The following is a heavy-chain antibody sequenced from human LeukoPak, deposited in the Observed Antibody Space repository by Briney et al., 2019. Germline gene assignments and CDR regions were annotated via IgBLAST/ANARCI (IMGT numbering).Heavy chain of an antibody. CDR1: GFTFTNSW. Sequence: GGSLRLSCAASGFTFTNSWMAWVRQAPGKGLERVANIKQDGSTKHYLDSLKGRFTISRDNPKNSLYLQMNNLRADDTAVYYCTRDTDGSLDYWGQGILVTVAS. D-gene: IGHD1-26*01. CDR3: TRDTDGSLDY. CDR2: IKQDGSTK. J-gene: IGHJ4*02. V-gene: IGHV3-7*01.